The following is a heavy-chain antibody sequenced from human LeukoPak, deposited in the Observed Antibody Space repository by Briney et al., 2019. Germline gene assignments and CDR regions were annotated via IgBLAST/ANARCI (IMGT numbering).Heavy chain of an antibody. J-gene: IGHJ3*01. D-gene: IGHD5-18*01. CDR3: ARCGYSYAYGAFDV. CDR1: RFTCSSYW. V-gene: IGHV3-7*01. CDR2: IKQDGSEK. Sequence: GGSLRLSCAASRFTCSSYWMSWVRQAPGKGLEWVANIKQDGSEKYYVDSVKGRFTISIDNAKNSLDLQMNSLRAEDTAVYYCARCGYSYAYGAFDVWGQGTMVTVSS.